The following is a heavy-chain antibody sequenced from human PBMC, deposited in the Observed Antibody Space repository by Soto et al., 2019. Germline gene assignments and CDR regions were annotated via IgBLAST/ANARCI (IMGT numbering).Heavy chain of an antibody. D-gene: IGHD3-3*01. CDR2: ISGSGGST. J-gene: IGHJ5*02. V-gene: IGHV3-23*01. Sequence: GGSLRLSCAASGFTFSSYAMSWVRQAPGKGLEWVSAISGSGGSTYYADSVKGRFTISRDNSKNTLYLQMNSLRAEDTAVYYCAKTYYDFWSGYFYWFDPWGQGTLVTVSS. CDR3: AKTYYDFWSGYFYWFDP. CDR1: GFTFSSYA.